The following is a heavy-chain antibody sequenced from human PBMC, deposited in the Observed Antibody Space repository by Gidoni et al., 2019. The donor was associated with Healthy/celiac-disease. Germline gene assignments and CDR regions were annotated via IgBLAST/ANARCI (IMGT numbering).Heavy chain of an antibody. V-gene: IGHV4-59*01. CDR3: AREVEGDSGAPDWYFDL. J-gene: IGHJ2*01. Sequence: QVQLQESGPGLVKPAETLSLTCTVSGGPISSYYWSWVRQPPGNGLEWIGYIYYSGRTNYPPSLKRRVTISVDTSKTQFSLKLSSVTAADTAVYYCAREVEGDSGAPDWYFDLWGRGTLVTVSS. CDR2: IYYSGRT. CDR1: GGPISSYY. D-gene: IGHD4-17*01.